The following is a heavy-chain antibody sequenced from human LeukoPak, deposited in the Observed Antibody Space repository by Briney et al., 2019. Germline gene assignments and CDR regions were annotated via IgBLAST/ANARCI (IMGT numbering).Heavy chain of an antibody. Sequence: SQTLSLTCTVSGGSISSGGYYWSWIRQPPGKGLEWIGYIYHSGSTYYNPSLKSRVTISVDRSKNQFSLKLSSVTAADTAVYYCARGGDYGDYTFDYWGQGTLVTVSS. D-gene: IGHD4-17*01. CDR3: ARGGDYGDYTFDY. CDR2: IYHSGST. CDR1: GGSISSGGYY. J-gene: IGHJ4*02. V-gene: IGHV4-30-2*01.